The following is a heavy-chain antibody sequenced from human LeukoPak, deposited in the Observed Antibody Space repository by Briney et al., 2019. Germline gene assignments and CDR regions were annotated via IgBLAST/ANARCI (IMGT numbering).Heavy chain of an antibody. CDR2: IYSGGST. V-gene: IGHV3-53*01. Sequence: PGGSLRLSCAASGFAVSSNYMSWVRRAPGKGLEWVSVIYSGGSTYYADSVKGRFTISRDNSKNTLYLQMNSLRAEDTAVYYCARDRNNWNYDGGYFDYWGQGTLVTVSS. CDR1: GFAVSSNY. CDR3: ARDRNNWNYDGGYFDY. D-gene: IGHD1-7*01. J-gene: IGHJ4*02.